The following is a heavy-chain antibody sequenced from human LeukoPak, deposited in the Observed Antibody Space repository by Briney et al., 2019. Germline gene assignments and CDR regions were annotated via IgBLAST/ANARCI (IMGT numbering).Heavy chain of an antibody. CDR2: IYYSGST. CDR1: GGSISSGGYY. V-gene: IGHV4-31*03. J-gene: IGHJ4*02. D-gene: IGHD5-24*01. CDR3: ARGVMAGYIPHPVDY. Sequence: PSQTLSLTGTVSGGSISSGGYYWSWIRQHPGKGLEWIGYIYYSGSTYYNPSLKSRVTISVDTSKNQFSLKLSSVTAAGTAVYYCARGVMAGYIPHPVDYWGQGTLVTVSS.